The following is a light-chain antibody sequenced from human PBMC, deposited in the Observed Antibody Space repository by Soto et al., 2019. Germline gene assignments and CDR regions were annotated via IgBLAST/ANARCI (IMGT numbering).Light chain of an antibody. CDR3: CSYASSSSYV. V-gene: IGLV2-23*01. CDR2: EGT. Sequence: QSALTQPASVSGSPGQSITISCSGTTSDVGGYNLVSWYQQHTAKAPKLLIYEGTQRPSGVSSRFSGSKSGNTASLKISGLQAEDEADYYCCSYASSSSYVFGTGTKGTVL. CDR1: TSDVGGYNL. J-gene: IGLJ1*01.